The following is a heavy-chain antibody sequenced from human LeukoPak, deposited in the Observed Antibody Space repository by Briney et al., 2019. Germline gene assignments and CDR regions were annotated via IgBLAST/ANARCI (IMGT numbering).Heavy chain of an antibody. D-gene: IGHD5-18*01. J-gene: IGHJ4*02. CDR1: GYRFTRYY. CDR2: LNHHSAGT. V-gene: IGHV1-2*06. Sequence: ASVTVSCKASGYRFTRYYMHWVRQAPGHGPEWMGQLNHHSAGTNYAQKLQRMVTMARDAAISTAYMELSRLRSDDTAVYYCAREGYSYGPGYWGQGTLVTVSS. CDR3: AREGYSYGPGY.